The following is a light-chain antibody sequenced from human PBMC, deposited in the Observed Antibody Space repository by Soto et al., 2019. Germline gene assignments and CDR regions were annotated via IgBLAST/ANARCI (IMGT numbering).Light chain of an antibody. V-gene: IGKV3-15*01. CDR1: QSVSDT. CDR3: HQQNNSLWT. J-gene: IGKJ1*01. CDR2: SAS. Sequence: EIVMTQSPSTLSVSPGERATLSCRASQSVSDTLAWYQQKPGQAPRLLIYSASSWDTRFPARFSGSGSGTDFTLTISSLQSEDFSVYYCHQQNNSLWTFGQGTKVDIK.